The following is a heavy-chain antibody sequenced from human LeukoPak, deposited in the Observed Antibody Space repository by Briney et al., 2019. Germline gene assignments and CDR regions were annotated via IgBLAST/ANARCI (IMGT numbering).Heavy chain of an antibody. Sequence: GGSLRLSCAASGFTFDDYAMHWVRQAPGKGLEWVSGISWNSGSIGYADSVKGRFTISRDNAKNSLYLQMNSLRAEDTALYYCIGSSSSGRPYWGQGTLVTVSS. V-gene: IGHV3-9*01. D-gene: IGHD6-6*01. J-gene: IGHJ4*02. CDR1: GFTFDDYA. CDR2: ISWNSGSI. CDR3: IGSSSSGRPY.